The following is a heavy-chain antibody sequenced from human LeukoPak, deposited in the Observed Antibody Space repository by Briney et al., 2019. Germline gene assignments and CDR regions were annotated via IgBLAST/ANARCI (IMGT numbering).Heavy chain of an antibody. Sequence: GGSLRLSCAASGFTFSSYAMSWVRQAPGKGLEWVSYISSRSSTIYYADSVKGRFTISRDNAKNSLYLQMNSLRAEDTAVYYCARGGAARPDYWGQGTLVTVSS. CDR2: ISSRSSTI. CDR1: GFTFSSYA. J-gene: IGHJ4*02. V-gene: IGHV3-48*01. D-gene: IGHD6-6*01. CDR3: ARGGAARPDY.